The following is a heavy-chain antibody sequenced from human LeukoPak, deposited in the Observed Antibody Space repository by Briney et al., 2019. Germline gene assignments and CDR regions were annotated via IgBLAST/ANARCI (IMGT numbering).Heavy chain of an antibody. Sequence: SETLSLTCTVSGVSISSGDYYWSWIRQPPGKGLEWIGYIYHSGSTYYHPSLKSRVTISLDMSKNQFSLKLSSVTAADTAVYYCARHRGGTSFDYWGQGTLVTVSS. CDR3: ARHRGGTSFDY. V-gene: IGHV4-30-4*01. CDR1: GVSISSGDYY. CDR2: IYHSGST. J-gene: IGHJ4*02. D-gene: IGHD3-10*01.